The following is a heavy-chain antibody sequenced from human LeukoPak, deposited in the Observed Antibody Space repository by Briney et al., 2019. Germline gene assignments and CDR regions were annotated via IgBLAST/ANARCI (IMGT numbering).Heavy chain of an antibody. Sequence: GASVKVSCKASGYTFTSYYMHWVRQAPGQGLEWMGIINPSGGSTSYAQKFQGRVTMTRDTSTSTVYMELSSLRSEDTAVYYCARSPTTGPPSSAFDIWGQGTMVTVSS. CDR3: ARSPTTGPPSSAFDI. CDR1: GYTFTSYY. CDR2: INPSGGST. J-gene: IGHJ3*02. V-gene: IGHV1-46*01. D-gene: IGHD1-1*01.